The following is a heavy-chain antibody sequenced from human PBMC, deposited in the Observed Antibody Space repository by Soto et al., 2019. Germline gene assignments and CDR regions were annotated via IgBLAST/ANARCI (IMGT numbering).Heavy chain of an antibody. CDR3: AKTTVTTRRGAFDI. CDR1: GFTFSSYA. CDR2: ISSSGGST. D-gene: IGHD4-17*01. Sequence: PGGSLRPSCAASGFTFSSYAMSWVRQAPGKGLEWVSDISSSGGSTYYADSVKGRFTISRDNSKNTLYLQMNSLRAEDTAVYYCAKTTVTTRRGAFDIWGQGTMVTVSS. J-gene: IGHJ3*02. V-gene: IGHV3-23*01.